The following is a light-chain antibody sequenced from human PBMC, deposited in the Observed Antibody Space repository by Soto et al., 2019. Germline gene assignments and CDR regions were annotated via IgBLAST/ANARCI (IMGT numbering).Light chain of an antibody. V-gene: IGLV2-11*01. Sequence: QSVLTQPRSVSGSPGQSVTISCSGTSSDVGGYNYASWYQQYPGKAPKLMIYDVSKRPSGVPDRFSGSKSGNTASLTITGLQAEDEADYYCCSYAGRYTYVFGTGTKVTVL. CDR2: DVS. J-gene: IGLJ1*01. CDR3: CSYAGRYTYV. CDR1: SSDVGGYNY.